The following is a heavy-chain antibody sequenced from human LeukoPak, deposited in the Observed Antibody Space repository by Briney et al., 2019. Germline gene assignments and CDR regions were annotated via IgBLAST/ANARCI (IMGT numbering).Heavy chain of an antibody. Sequence: PSETLSLTCTVSGGSISSSSYYWGWIRQPPGKGLEWIGSIYYSGSTYYNPSLKSRVTISVDTSKNQFSLKLSSVTAADTAVYYCASRYYDSSGYYFDHWGQGTLVTVSS. CDR2: IYYSGST. D-gene: IGHD3-22*01. J-gene: IGHJ4*02. CDR1: GGSISSSSYY. V-gene: IGHV4-39*01. CDR3: ASRYYDSSGYYFDH.